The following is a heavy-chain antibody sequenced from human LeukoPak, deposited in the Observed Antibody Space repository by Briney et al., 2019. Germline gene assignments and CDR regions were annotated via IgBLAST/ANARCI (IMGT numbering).Heavy chain of an antibody. CDR2: IIPIFGTA. Sequence: SVKVSCKASGGTFSSYAISWVRQAPGQGLEWMGGIIPIFGTANYAQKFQGRVTITADRSTSTAYMELSSLRSEDTAVYYCARAGCSSTSCYHAAFDIWGQGTMVTVSS. V-gene: IGHV1-69*06. J-gene: IGHJ3*02. CDR1: GGTFSSYA. D-gene: IGHD2-2*01. CDR3: ARAGCSSTSCYHAAFDI.